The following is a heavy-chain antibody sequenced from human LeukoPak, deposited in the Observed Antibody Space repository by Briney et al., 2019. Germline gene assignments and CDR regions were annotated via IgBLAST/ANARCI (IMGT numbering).Heavy chain of an antibody. V-gene: IGHV4-4*07. J-gene: IGHJ4*02. Sequence: SETLSLTCTVSGGSISSYYWSWIRQPAGKGLEWIGRIYTSGSTNYNPSLKSRVTISVDTSKNQFSLKLSSVTAADTAVYYCARERYYDILTGSTLLDYWGQGTLVTVSS. CDR2: IYTSGST. CDR1: GGSISSYY. D-gene: IGHD3-9*01. CDR3: ARERYYDILTGSTLLDY.